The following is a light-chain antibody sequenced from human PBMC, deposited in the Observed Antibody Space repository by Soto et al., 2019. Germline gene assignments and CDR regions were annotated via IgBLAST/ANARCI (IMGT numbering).Light chain of an antibody. CDR3: SSHAGWNNPFV. CDR1: SSDIGGYKD. J-gene: IGLJ1*01. V-gene: IGLV2-8*01. CDR2: EGS. Sequence: QSALTQPPSASGSPGQSVAISCTGTSSDIGGYKDVSWYQQHPGKAPKLIIYEGSRRPSGVPDRFSASKSGNTASLTVSGLQAEDEADYYCSSHAGWNNPFVFGPGTKLTVL.